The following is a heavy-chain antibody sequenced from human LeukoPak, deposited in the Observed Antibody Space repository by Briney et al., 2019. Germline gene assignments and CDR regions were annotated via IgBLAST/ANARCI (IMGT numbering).Heavy chain of an antibody. CDR3: ARALDTAMVFDY. V-gene: IGHV1-69*02. CDR1: GGTFSSYT. J-gene: IGHJ4*02. D-gene: IGHD5-18*01. CDR2: IIPILGIA. Sequence: SVKVSRKASGGTFSSYTISWVRQAPGQGLEWMGRIIPILGIANYAQKFQGRVTITADKSTSTAYMELSSLRSEDTAVYYCARALDTAMVFDYWGQGTLVTVSS.